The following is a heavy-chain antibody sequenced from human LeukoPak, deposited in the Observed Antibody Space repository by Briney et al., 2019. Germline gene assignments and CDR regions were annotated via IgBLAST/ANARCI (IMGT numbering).Heavy chain of an antibody. J-gene: IGHJ4*02. Sequence: SETLSLTCTVSGGSISSYYWSWIRQPPGKGLEWTGYIYYSGSTNYNPSLKSRVTISVDTSKNQFSLKLSSVTAADTAVYYCARHTVGGTVTTDFDYWGQGTLVTVSS. CDR2: IYYSGST. D-gene: IGHD4-17*01. CDR3: ARHTVGGTVTTDFDY. CDR1: GGSISSYY. V-gene: IGHV4-59*08.